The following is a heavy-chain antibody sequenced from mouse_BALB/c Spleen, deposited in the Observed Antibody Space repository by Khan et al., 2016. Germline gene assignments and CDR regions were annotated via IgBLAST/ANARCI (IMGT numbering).Heavy chain of an antibody. Sequence: EVQLQESGPGLVKPSQSLSLTCTVTGYSITSDYAWNWIRQFPGNKLEWMGYISYSGSTSYNPSLKSRISITPDTSKNQFFLQLNSVTTEDTATYYCASDYYGSSYFDYWGQGTTLTVSS. D-gene: IGHD1-1*01. CDR3: ASDYYGSSYFDY. V-gene: IGHV3-2*02. CDR1: GYSITSDYA. J-gene: IGHJ2*01. CDR2: ISYSGST.